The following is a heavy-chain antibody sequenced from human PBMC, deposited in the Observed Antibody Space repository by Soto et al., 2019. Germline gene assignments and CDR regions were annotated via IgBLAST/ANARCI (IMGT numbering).Heavy chain of an antibody. V-gene: IGHV3-23*01. CDR3: AKGNSGYYYDY. J-gene: IGHJ4*02. CDR2: VTWNSDST. D-gene: IGHD3-22*01. Sequence: GSLRLSCAASGFTFSSYAMSWVRQAPGRGLEWVSGVTWNSDSTYYADSVKGRFTISRDNSKNTLYMQMNSLRAEDTAVYYCAKGNSGYYYDYWGQGALVTVSS. CDR1: GFTFSSYA.